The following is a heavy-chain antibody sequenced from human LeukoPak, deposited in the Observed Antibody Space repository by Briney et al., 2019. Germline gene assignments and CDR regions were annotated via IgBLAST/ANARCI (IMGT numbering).Heavy chain of an antibody. J-gene: IGHJ6*02. V-gene: IGHV3-23*01. D-gene: IGHD6-13*01. CDR3: ASAAAAGTGNYYYYGMDV. Sequence: QPEGSLRLSSAASGFTFSSYAMRWVRQAPGRGLGWVSAISGSGGSTYYADSVKGRFTISRDNSKNTLYLQMNSLRAEDTAVYYCASAAAAGTGNYYYYGMDVWGQGTTVTVSS. CDR1: GFTFSSYA. CDR2: ISGSGGST.